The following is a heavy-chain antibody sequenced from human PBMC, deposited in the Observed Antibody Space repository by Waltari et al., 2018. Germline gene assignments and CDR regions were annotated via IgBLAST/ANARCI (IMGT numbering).Heavy chain of an antibody. J-gene: IGHJ3*02. CDR1: GYSISSGYY. CDR2: IYHSGST. D-gene: IGHD6-19*01. CDR3: ARPRTSSSGSRNAFDI. Sequence: QVQLQESGPGLVKPSETLSLTCAVSGYSISSGYYWGWIRQPPGKGLEWIGSIYHSGSTYYNPSLKSRVTISVDTSKNQFSLKLSSVTAADTAVYYCARPRTSSSGSRNAFDIWGQGTMVTVSS. V-gene: IGHV4-38-2*01.